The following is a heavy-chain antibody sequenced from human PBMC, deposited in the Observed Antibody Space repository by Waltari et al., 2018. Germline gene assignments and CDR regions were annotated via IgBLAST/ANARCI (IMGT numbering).Heavy chain of an antibody. CDR1: GGNFSSYA. CDR2: VDPEDGET. CDR3: ATLDPLDY. J-gene: IGHJ4*02. V-gene: IGHV1-69-2*01. Sequence: VQLVPAGAEVKKPGSSVKASCKASGGNFSSYAISWVRQAPGQGLEWMGRVDPEDGETIYAAHFPGRVTITADTCTDTACMELSSLRSEDTAVYYCATLDPLDYWGQGTLVTVSS.